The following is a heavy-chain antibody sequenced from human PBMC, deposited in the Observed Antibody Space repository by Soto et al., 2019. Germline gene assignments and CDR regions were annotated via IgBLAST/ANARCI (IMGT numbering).Heavy chain of an antibody. J-gene: IGHJ3*01. V-gene: IGHV4-61*01. CDR1: RGSVSIGSHY. CDR3: ARDRSDDLNSFDAFDL. CDR2: IYHSGST. Sequence: PSETLSLTCTVSRGSVSIGSHYSSWIRPPPGKGLEWIAYIYHSGSTDYNPSLKSRVTISVDLSRNQFSLRLDSVTAADTAVYYWARDRSDDLNSFDAFDLWGQGTMVTVSS. D-gene: IGHD1-1*01.